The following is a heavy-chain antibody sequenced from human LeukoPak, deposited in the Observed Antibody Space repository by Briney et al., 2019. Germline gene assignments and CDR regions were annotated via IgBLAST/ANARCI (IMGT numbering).Heavy chain of an antibody. J-gene: IGHJ4*02. CDR2: INHSGST. D-gene: IGHD5-18*01. V-gene: IGHV4-34*01. Sequence: SETLSLTCAVYGGSFSGYYWSWIRQPPGKGLEWIGEINHSGSTNYNPSLKSRVTISVDTSKNQFSLKLSSVTAADTAVYYCARQVTFGYAYAYYFDYWGQGSLVTVSS. CDR3: ARQVTFGYAYAYYFDY. CDR1: GGSFSGYY.